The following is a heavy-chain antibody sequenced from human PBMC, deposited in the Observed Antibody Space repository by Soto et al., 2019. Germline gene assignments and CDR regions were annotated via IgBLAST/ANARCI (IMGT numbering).Heavy chain of an antibody. Sequence: LRLSCAASGFTFTSFAMAWVRQAPGKGLEWVSTIDYSGGATYYADSVKGRFTISRDNSKNTLYLEMNSLRAEDTAVYYCAKEPEMPGRGLDYWGQGTLVTVSS. D-gene: IGHD2-2*01. CDR3: AKEPEMPGRGLDY. J-gene: IGHJ4*02. CDR1: GFTFTSFA. V-gene: IGHV3-23*05. CDR2: IDYSGGAT.